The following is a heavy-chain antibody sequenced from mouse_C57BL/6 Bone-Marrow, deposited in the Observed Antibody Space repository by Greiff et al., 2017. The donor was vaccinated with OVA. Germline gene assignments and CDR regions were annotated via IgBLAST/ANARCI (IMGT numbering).Heavy chain of an antibody. CDR3: ALYYYGSSLYYIDY. V-gene: IGHV1-55*01. Sequence: QVQLQQPGAELVKPGASVKMSCKASGYTFTSYWITWVKQRPGQGLEWIGDIYPGSGSTNYNEKFKSKATLTVDTSSSTAYMQLSSLTSEDSAVYYCALYYYGSSLYYIDYWGQGTTLTVSS. CDR1: GYTFTSYW. D-gene: IGHD1-1*01. CDR2: IYPGSGST. J-gene: IGHJ2*01.